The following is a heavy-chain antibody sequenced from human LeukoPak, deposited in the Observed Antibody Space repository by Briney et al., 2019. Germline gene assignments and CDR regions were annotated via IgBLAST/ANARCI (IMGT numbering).Heavy chain of an antibody. D-gene: IGHD3-22*01. CDR1: GGSISSYY. Sequence: KPSETLSLTCTVSGGSISSYYWSWIRQPPGKGLEWIGYIYYSGSTNYNPSLKSRVTISVDTSKNQFSLKLSSVTAADTAVYYCARENFMIRDGYSISPYFDYWGQGTLVTVSS. J-gene: IGHJ4*02. V-gene: IGHV4-59*01. CDR3: ARENFMIRDGYSISPYFDY. CDR2: IYYSGST.